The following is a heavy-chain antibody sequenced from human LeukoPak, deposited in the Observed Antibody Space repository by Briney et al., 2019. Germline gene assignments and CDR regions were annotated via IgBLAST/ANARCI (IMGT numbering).Heavy chain of an antibody. CDR2: IYYSGST. J-gene: IGHJ4*02. CDR3: ARCSGRDLYYFDY. V-gene: IGHV4-39*01. D-gene: IGHD6-19*01. Sequence: PSETLSLTCTVSGGSISSSSYYWGWIRQPPGKGLEWIGSIYYSGSTYYNPSLKSRVTISVDTSKNQFSLKLSSVTAADTAVYYCARCSGRDLYYFDYWGQGTLVTVSS. CDR1: GGSISSSSYY.